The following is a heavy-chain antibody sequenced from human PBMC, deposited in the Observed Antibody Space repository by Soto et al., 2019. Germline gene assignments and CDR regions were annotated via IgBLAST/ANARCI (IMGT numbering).Heavy chain of an antibody. D-gene: IGHD4-4*01. J-gene: IGHJ4*02. CDR3: AKVKASNYDYFDY. CDR1: GFTFSSYG. V-gene: IGHV3-30*18. Sequence: PGGSLRLSCAASGFTFSSYGMHWVRQAPGRGLEWVAVISYDGSNKYYADSVKGRFTISRDNSKNTLYLQMNSLRAEDTAVYYCAKVKASNYDYFDYWGQGTLVTVS. CDR2: ISYDGSNK.